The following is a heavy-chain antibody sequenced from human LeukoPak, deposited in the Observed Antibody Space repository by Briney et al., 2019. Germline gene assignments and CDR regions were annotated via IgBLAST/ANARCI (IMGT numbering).Heavy chain of an antibody. CDR3: ARDRYCSSTSCYIPFYYFDY. J-gene: IGHJ4*02. D-gene: IGHD2-2*02. CDR1: GGSVSSNSAA. CDR2: TYYRSKWYN. Sequence: SQTLSLTCAISGGSVSSNSAAWNWIRQSPSRGLEWLGRTYYRSKWYNDYAVSVKSRITINPDTSKNQFPLQLNSVTPEDTAVYYCARDRYCSSTSCYIPFYYFDYWGQGTLVTVSS. V-gene: IGHV6-1*01.